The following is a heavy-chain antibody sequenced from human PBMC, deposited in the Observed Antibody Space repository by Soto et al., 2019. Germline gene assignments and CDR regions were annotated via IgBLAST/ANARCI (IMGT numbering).Heavy chain of an antibody. Sequence: SETLSLTCAVYGGSFSGYYWSWIRQPPGKGLEWIGEINHSGSTNYNPSLKSRVTISVDTSKNQFSLKLSSVTAADTAVYYCARGRAHDYWGQGTRVTVSS. V-gene: IGHV4-34*01. CDR3: ARGRAHDY. J-gene: IGHJ4*02. CDR2: INHSGST. CDR1: GGSFSGYY.